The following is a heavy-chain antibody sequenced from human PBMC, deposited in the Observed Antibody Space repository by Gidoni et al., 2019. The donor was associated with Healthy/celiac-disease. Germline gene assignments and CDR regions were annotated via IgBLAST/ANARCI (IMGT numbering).Heavy chain of an antibody. CDR1: GFTFSSYG. CDR3: AKDSGWLQFRTHTDI. J-gene: IGHJ3*02. Sequence: QVQLVESGGGVVQPVRSLRLSCAASGFTFSSYGMHWVRQAPGKGLEWVAVISYDGSNKYYADSVKGRFTISRDNSKNTLYLQMNSLRAEDTAVYYCAKDSGWLQFRTHTDIWGQGTMVTVSS. V-gene: IGHV3-30*18. D-gene: IGHD5-12*01. CDR2: ISYDGSNK.